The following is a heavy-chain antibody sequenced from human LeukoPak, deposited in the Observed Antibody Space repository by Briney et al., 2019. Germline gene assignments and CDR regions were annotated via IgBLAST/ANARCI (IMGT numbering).Heavy chain of an antibody. CDR2: INPSGGST. V-gene: IGHV1-46*01. D-gene: IGHD1-14*01. CDR3: ARVGTGTGNYLHY. CDR1: GGTFSSYA. J-gene: IGHJ4*02. Sequence: ASVKVSCKASGGTFSSYAISWVRQAPGQGLEWMGIINPSGGSTTYAQKFQGRVTMTRDASTSTVYMELSSLRSEDTAVYYCARVGTGTGNYLHYWGQGTLVTVSS.